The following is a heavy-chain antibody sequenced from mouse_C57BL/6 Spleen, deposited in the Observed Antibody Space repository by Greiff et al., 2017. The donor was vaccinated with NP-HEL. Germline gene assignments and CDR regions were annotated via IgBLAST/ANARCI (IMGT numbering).Heavy chain of an antibody. Sequence: EVKLMESGGGLVKPGGSLKLSCAASGFTFSDYGMHWVRQAPEKGLEWVAYISSGSSTIYYADTVKGRFTFSRDNAKNTLFLQMTSLRSEDTAMYYCARSYYSNYVAYWGQGTLVTVSA. D-gene: IGHD2-5*01. J-gene: IGHJ3*01. V-gene: IGHV5-17*01. CDR1: GFTFSDYG. CDR3: ARSYYSNYVAY. CDR2: ISSGSSTI.